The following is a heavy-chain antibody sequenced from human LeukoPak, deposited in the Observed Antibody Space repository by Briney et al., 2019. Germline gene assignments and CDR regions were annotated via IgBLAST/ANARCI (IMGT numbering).Heavy chain of an antibody. CDR3: AREPGFDSSGYLNWFDP. CDR1: GGSISSYY. Sequence: PSETLSLTCTVSGGSISSYYWSWIRQPPGKGLEWIACISYSGSTKYNPSLKSRVTISVDTSKNQLSLKLSSVTAADTAVYYCAREPGFDSSGYLNWFDPWGQGTLVTVST. J-gene: IGHJ5*02. CDR2: ISYSGST. D-gene: IGHD3-22*01. V-gene: IGHV4-59*01.